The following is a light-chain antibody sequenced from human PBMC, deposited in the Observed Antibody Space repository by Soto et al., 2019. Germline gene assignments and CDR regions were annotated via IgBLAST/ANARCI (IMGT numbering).Light chain of an antibody. J-gene: IGLJ2*01. V-gene: IGLV2-11*01. CDR1: SGDVGRYDY. Sequence: QSALTQPPSVSGSPGESVTISCTGTSGDVGRYDYVSWYQQHPDKAPKLMIYDVNKRPSGVPDRFSASKSGNTASLTISGLQADDEADYYCCSYAGTYTFVFGGGTQLTVL. CDR2: DVN. CDR3: CSYAGTYTFV.